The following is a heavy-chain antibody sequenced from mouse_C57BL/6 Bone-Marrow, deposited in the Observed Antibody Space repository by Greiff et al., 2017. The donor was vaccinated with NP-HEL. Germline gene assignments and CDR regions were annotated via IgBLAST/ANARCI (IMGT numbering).Heavy chain of an antibody. Sequence: QVQLQQSGAELVRPGASVTLSCKASGYTFTDYEMHWVKQTPVHGLEWIGAIDPETGGTAYNQKFKGKDILTADKSSSTAYMELRSLTSEDSAVYYCTRPVRGWFAYWGQGTLVTVSA. D-gene: IGHD1-1*01. J-gene: IGHJ3*01. CDR1: GYTFTDYE. CDR2: IDPETGGT. V-gene: IGHV1-15*01. CDR3: TRPVRGWFAY.